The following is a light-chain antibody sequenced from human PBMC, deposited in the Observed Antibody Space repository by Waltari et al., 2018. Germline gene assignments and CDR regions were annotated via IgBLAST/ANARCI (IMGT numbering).Light chain of an antibody. V-gene: IGKV1-39*01. CDR2: TAS. J-gene: IGKJ3*01. CDR1: QGISNF. CDR3: QQSYSFPET. Sequence: DIQMTQSPSSLSAPVGDRVTVTSRARQGISNFLNRYQQKPGKAPKLLIYTASTLQRGGPSRFSGDGSGTEFTLTISSLQPEEFATYYCQQSYSFPETFGPGTKVDV.